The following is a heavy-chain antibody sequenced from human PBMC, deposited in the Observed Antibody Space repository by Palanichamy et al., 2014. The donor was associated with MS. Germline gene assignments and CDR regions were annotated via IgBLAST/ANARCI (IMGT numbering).Heavy chain of an antibody. D-gene: IGHD5-12*01. Sequence: HVQLVESGGGVVQPGRSLRLSCAASGFAFSHCSMQWVRQAPGKGLEWVAVIWSDGINRHYADSVKGRFTISRDNSKNTLYLQMNSLRAEDTAVYYCATEFRPRESSGYGQGWGQGTLVAVSS. J-gene: IGHJ4*02. CDR2: IWSDGINR. V-gene: IGHV3-33*01. CDR1: GFAFSHCS. CDR3: ATEFRPRESSGYGQG.